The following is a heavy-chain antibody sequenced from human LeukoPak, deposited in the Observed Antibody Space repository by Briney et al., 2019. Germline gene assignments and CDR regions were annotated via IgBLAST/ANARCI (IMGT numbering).Heavy chain of an antibody. Sequence: GESLKISCKGSGYRFTSYWIGWVRPMPGKGLEWMGIIYPGDSDTRYSPSFQGQVTISADNAISTAYLQWSSLKASDTAVYYCARRLNCYYGMDVWGQGTTVTVSS. V-gene: IGHV5-51*01. J-gene: IGHJ6*02. D-gene: IGHD4/OR15-4a*01. CDR1: GYRFTSYW. CDR3: ARRLNCYYGMDV. CDR2: IYPGDSDT.